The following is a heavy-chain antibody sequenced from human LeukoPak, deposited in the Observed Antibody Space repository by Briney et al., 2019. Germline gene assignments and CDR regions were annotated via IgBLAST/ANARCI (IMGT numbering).Heavy chain of an antibody. CDR1: GFTFSSYA. CDR3: AHVPAIAVAGT. J-gene: IGHJ5*02. D-gene: IGHD6-19*01. CDR2: IIVSGGTT. V-gene: IGHV3-23*01. Sequence: GGSLRLSCAASGFTFSSYAMSWVRKAPGKGREGVSDIIVSGGTTYYADSVNGRFPISRDNSKSTLYLQMNSLRAEDTAVYYCAHVPAIAVAGTWGQGTLVTVSS.